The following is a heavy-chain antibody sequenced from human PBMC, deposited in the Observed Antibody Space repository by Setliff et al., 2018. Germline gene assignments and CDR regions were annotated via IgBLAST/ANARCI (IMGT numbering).Heavy chain of an antibody. CDR2: IYYSGST. CDR3: SRVFYYDILTYAFDI. V-gene: IGHV4-59*11. CDR1: GGSISSHY. D-gene: IGHD3-9*01. J-gene: IGHJ3*02. Sequence: SETLSLTCTVSGGSISSHYWSWIRQPPGKGLEWIGSIYYSGSTNYNPSLKSRVTISVDTSKNQFSLKLSSVTAADTALYYCSRVFYYDILTYAFDIWGQGTMVTVSS.